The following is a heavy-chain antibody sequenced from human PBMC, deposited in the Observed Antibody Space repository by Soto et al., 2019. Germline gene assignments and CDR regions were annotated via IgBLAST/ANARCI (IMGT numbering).Heavy chain of an antibody. CDR1: GFTFSSYA. Sequence: GGSLRLSCAASGFTFSSYAMSWVRQAPGKGLEWVSAISGSGGSTYYADSVKGRFTISRDNSKNTLYLQMNSLRAEDTAVYDCATFYRSSSRYSSGWSYFDYWGQGTLVTVSS. J-gene: IGHJ4*02. CDR2: ISGSGGST. V-gene: IGHV3-23*01. CDR3: ATFYRSSSRYSSGWSYFDY. D-gene: IGHD6-19*01.